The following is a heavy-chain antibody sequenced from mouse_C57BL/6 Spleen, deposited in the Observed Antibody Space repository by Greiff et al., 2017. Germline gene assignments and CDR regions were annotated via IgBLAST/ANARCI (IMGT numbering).Heavy chain of an antibody. V-gene: IGHV1-64*01. CDR1: GYTFTSYW. CDR2: IHPNSGST. CDR3: ARSWDYAMDY. D-gene: IGHD4-1*01. Sequence: QVQLQQSGAELVKPGASVKLSCKASGYTFTSYWMHWVKQRPGQGLEWIGMIHPNSGSTNYNEKFKSKATLTVDKSSSTAYMQLSSLTSEDSAVYYCARSWDYAMDYWGQGTSVTVSS. J-gene: IGHJ4*01.